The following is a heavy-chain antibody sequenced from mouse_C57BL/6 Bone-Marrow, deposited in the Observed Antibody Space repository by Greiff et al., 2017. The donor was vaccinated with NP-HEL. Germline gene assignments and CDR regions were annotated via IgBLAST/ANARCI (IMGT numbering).Heavy chain of an antibody. CDR3: ARVPYYGSSSYWYFDV. D-gene: IGHD1-1*01. Sequence: EVQRVESGGGLVKPGGSLKLSCAASGFTFSSYAMSWVRPTPEKRLEWVATISDGGSYTYYPDNVKGRFTISRDNAKNNLYLQMSHLKSEDTAMYYCARVPYYGSSSYWYFDVWGTGTTVTVSS. CDR2: ISDGGSYT. J-gene: IGHJ1*03. V-gene: IGHV5-4*01. CDR1: GFTFSSYA.